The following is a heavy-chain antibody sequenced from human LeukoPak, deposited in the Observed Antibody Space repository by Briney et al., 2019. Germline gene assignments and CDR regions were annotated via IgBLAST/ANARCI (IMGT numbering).Heavy chain of an antibody. CDR1: GFTFSSYA. CDR3: AFQMQGALE. V-gene: IGHV3-64D*09. CDR2: ISSNGGST. Sequence: GGSLRLSCSASGFTFSSYAIHWVRQAPGKGLEYVSGISSNGGSTYYADSVKDRFTISRDNSKSTLFLQMSSLRPEDTAIYYCAFQMQGALEWGQGTLVTVSS. J-gene: IGHJ4*02. D-gene: IGHD1-26*01.